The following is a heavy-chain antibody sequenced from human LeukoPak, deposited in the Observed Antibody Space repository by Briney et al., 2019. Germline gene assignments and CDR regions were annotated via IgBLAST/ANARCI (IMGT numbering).Heavy chain of an antibody. CDR1: GFTFSSYG. CDR3: AKDLRSSFFDY. V-gene: IGHV3-33*06. J-gene: IGHJ4*02. Sequence: PGRSLRLSCAASGFTFSSYGMHWVRQAPGKGLEWVAVIWYDGSNKYYADSVKGRFTISRDNSKNTLYLQMNSLRAEDKAVYYCAKDLRSSFFDYWGQGTLVTVSS. D-gene: IGHD6-13*01. CDR2: IWYDGSNK.